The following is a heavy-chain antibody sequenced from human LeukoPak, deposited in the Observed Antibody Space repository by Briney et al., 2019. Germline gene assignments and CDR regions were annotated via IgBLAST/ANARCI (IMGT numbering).Heavy chain of an antibody. CDR2: IRYDGRDK. CDR3: AKAPYRGGSSWTEFDY. Sequence: PGGSLRLSCAASGFTFSNYGIHWVRQAPGKGLEWVAFIRYDGRDKYYADSVKGRFTISRDSSKNTVYLQMNSLRDEDTAVYYCAKAPYRGGSSWTEFDYWGQGTLVTVSS. J-gene: IGHJ4*02. V-gene: IGHV3-30*02. D-gene: IGHD6-13*01. CDR1: GFTFSNYG.